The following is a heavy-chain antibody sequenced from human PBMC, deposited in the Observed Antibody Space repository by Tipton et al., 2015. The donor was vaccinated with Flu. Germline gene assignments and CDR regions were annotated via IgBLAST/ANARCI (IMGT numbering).Heavy chain of an antibody. J-gene: IGHJ5*01. D-gene: IGHD3-16*01. CDR2: IYYTGYR. Sequence: TLSLTCSVSGGLITSSSYYWGWIRQPPGRPLEWVGSIYYTGYRYDNPSLKSRLAMSIDTSQSQFSLRLSSMTAADTAVYYCAKVKFGWVESWAQGTLVTVSS. CDR3: AKVKFGWVES. V-gene: IGHV4-39*07. CDR1: GGLITSSSYY.